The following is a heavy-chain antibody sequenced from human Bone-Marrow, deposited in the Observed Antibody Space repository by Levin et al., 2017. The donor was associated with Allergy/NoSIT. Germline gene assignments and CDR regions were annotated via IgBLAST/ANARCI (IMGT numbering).Heavy chain of an antibody. CDR3: AKGYFDTTASSNYFDP. V-gene: IGHV4-59*01. D-gene: IGHD3-22*01. CDR2: ISYSGNT. J-gene: IGHJ5*02. CDR1: GDSINPYY. Sequence: KPSETLSLTCTVSGDSINPYYWSWIRQSPEKGLEWIGCISYSGNTYYNPSLKSRVTMSVDTSKSQFSLNLSSMTAADTAIYYCAKGYFDTTASSNYFDPWGRGVLVTVSS.